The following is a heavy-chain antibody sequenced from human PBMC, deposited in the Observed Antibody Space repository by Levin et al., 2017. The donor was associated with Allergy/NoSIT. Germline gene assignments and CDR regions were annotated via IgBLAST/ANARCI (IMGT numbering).Heavy chain of an antibody. V-gene: IGHV4-59*11. Sequence: SETLSLTCTVSGGSISGHHWSWIRQLRGKALEWIGNIHYSGTTKYNPSLKSRVTISVDTSKNQFSLKLSSVTAADTAVYYCGRDRSIKNQDGDFWYYGMDGWGQGTTVSVSS. CDR3: GRDRSIKNQDGDFWYYGMDG. D-gene: IGHD2-21*01. CDR1: GGSISGHH. J-gene: IGHJ6*02. CDR2: IHYSGTT.